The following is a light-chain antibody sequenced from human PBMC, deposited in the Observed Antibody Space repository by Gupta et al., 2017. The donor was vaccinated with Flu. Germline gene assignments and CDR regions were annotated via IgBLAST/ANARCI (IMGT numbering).Light chain of an antibody. CDR3: QSYAGNDKLGV. CDR2: AGT. Sequence: SDIGGYKYGSWYQPRPGPAPELYIYAGTVPPSGDPARFSVSKSGNTASLTVSGLQAEDEADYFCQSYAGNDKLGVFGGGTKLTVL. CDR1: SDIGGYKY. V-gene: IGLV2-8*01. J-gene: IGLJ3*02.